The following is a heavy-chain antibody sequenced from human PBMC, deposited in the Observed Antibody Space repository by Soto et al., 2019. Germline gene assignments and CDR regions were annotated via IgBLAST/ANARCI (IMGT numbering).Heavy chain of an antibody. CDR3: AREGDYGIIDY. J-gene: IGHJ4*02. Sequence: SETLSLTCTVSSDSISNYYWSWIRQPPGKGLEWIGYGYHSGSTNYNPSLKSRVTISVDKSKNQFSLKLSSVTAADTAVYYCAREGDYGIIDYWGQGTLVTVSS. D-gene: IGHD4-17*01. V-gene: IGHV4-59*12. CDR2: GYHSGST. CDR1: SDSISNYY.